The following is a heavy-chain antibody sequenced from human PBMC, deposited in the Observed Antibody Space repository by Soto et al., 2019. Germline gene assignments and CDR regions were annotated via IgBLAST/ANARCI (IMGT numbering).Heavy chain of an antibody. J-gene: IGHJ6*02. CDR1: GFTFGSYA. CDR2: ISGSGGST. CDR3: AKGGGISSSFAGNSVAHYYYYGMDV. D-gene: IGHD6-13*01. V-gene: IGHV3-23*01. Sequence: PGGSLRLSCAASGFTFGSYAMSWVRQAPGKGLEWVSAISGSGGSTYYADSVKGRFTISRDNSKNTLYLQMNSLRAEDTAVYYCAKGGGISSSFAGNSVAHYYYYGMDVWGQGTTVTVSS.